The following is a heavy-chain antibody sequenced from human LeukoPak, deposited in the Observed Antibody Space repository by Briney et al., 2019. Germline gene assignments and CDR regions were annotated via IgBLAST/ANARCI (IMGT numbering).Heavy chain of an antibody. CDR1: GGSISSYY. Sequence: SETLSLTCTVSGGSISSYYWSWIRQPAGKGLEWIGRIYTSGSTNYNPSLKSRVTMSVDTSKNQFSLKLSSVTAADTAVYYCARERIVVVPAAPPWGDSYYYYYMDVWGKGTTVTVSS. J-gene: IGHJ6*03. V-gene: IGHV4-4*07. D-gene: IGHD2-2*01. CDR2: IYTSGST. CDR3: ARERIVVVPAAPPWGDSYYYYYMDV.